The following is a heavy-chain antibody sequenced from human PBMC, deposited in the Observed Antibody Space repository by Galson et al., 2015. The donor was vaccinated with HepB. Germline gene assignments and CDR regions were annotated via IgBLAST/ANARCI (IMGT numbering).Heavy chain of an antibody. J-gene: IGHJ2*01. CDR2: ISRNGDTA. V-gene: IGHV3-23*01. Sequence: VRQAPGKGPEWVSAISRNGDTAYYADSVKGRFTISRDNSKNTLFLQMNSLRVEDTAVYYCAKDGYNPDWYFEFWGRGTLVTVSS. CDR3: AKDGYNPDWYFEF. D-gene: IGHD5-24*01.